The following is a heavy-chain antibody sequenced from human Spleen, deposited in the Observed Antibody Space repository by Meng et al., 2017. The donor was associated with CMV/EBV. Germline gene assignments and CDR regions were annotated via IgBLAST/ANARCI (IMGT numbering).Heavy chain of an antibody. CDR2: IYYSGSS. V-gene: IGHV4-61*01. CDR3: ARVGVGGTYLDY. CDR1: GGSINSGSYY. J-gene: IGHJ4*02. D-gene: IGHD6-13*01. Sequence: SETLSLTCTVSGGSINSGSYYWTWIRQPPGKGLEWIGYIYYSGSSNYNPSLRSRVTISVDTSKNQFSLRLSSVTAADTAVYYCARVGVGGTYLDYWGQGTLVTVSS.